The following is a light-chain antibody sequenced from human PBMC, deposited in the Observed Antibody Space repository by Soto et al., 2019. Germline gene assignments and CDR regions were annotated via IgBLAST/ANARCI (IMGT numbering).Light chain of an antibody. J-gene: IGKJ5*01. CDR2: RVS. CDR1: QSLAYSDGNTY. CDR3: MQGTHWPIT. Sequence: DVVMTQSPLSLPVTLGQPASISCRSSQSLAYSDGNTYLCWFQQRPGQSPRRLIYRVSNRDSGVPDRFSGSESGTDFTLKISRVEAEDVGVYYCMQGTHWPITFGQGTRLEIK. V-gene: IGKV2-30*01.